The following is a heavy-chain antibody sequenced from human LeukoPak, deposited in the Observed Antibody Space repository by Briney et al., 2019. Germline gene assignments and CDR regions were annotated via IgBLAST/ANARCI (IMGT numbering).Heavy chain of an antibody. CDR2: INWNGGST. J-gene: IGHJ4*02. D-gene: IGHD3-10*01. Sequence: PGGSLRLSCAASGFTFDDYGMSWVRQAPGKGLEWVSGINWNGGSTGYADSVKGRFTISRDNAKNSLYLQMNSLRAEDTALYYCARVRGSGGSGSYSFFDYWGQGTLVTVSS. CDR3: ARVRGSGGSGSYSFFDY. V-gene: IGHV3-20*04. CDR1: GFTFDDYG.